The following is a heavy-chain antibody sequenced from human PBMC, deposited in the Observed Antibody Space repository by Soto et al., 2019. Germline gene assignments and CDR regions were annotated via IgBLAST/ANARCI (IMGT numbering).Heavy chain of an antibody. J-gene: IGHJ4*02. D-gene: IGHD1-1*01. CDR1: GGSISGYY. Sequence: SETLSLTCTVSGGSISGYYWSWIRQPPGKGLEWIAYIYYIGSSNSNPSLKSRVTISVDTSKNQFSLKLSSVTAADTAVYYCARHSNEYRKSLDYWGQGTLVTVSS. CDR2: IYYIGSS. CDR3: ARHSNEYRKSLDY. V-gene: IGHV4-59*08.